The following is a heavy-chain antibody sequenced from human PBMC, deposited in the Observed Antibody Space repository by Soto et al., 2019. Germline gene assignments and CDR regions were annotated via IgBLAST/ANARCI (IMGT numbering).Heavy chain of an antibody. CDR3: ARDRGTNGWHQAGYLDY. V-gene: IGHV3-33*01. D-gene: IGHD3-10*01. Sequence: GGSLRLSCAASGFTFSSYGMHWVRQAPGKGLEWVALIWYDGSNDYYADSVKGRFTISRDNSKNTLYLQLNRLRAEDTALYYCARDRGTNGWHQAGYLDYWGQGALVTVSS. J-gene: IGHJ4*02. CDR2: IWYDGSND. CDR1: GFTFSSYG.